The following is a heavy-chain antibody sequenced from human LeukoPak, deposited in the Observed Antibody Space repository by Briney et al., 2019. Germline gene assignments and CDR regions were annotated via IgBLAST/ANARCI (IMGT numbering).Heavy chain of an antibody. CDR2: IKQDGSEK. D-gene: IGHD3-9*01. V-gene: IGHV3-7*01. Sequence: PGGSLRLSCAASGFTCDDYAMHWVRQAPGKVLEWVANIKQDGSEKYYVDSVKGRFTISRDNAKNSLYLQMNSLRAEDTAVYYCARILTGYDAFDYWGQGTLVTVSS. J-gene: IGHJ4*02. CDR1: GFTCDDYA. CDR3: ARILTGYDAFDY.